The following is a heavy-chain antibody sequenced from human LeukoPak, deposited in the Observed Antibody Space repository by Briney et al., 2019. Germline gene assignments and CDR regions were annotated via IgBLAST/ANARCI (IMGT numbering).Heavy chain of an antibody. CDR2: VYYSGST. CDR1: GGSISSYS. Sequence: SETLSLTCTVSGGSISSYSWSWVRQTPGRGLEWIGYVYYSGSTIYNPSLKSRVTISLDTSKNQFSLKLSSETAADTAVYYCAGDYGSGSYRFDYWGQGTLVTVSS. D-gene: IGHD3-10*01. CDR3: AGDYGSGSYRFDY. J-gene: IGHJ4*02. V-gene: IGHV4-59*08.